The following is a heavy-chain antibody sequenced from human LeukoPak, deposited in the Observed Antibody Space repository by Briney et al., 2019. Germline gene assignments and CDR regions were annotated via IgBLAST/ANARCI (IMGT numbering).Heavy chain of an antibody. CDR2: ISSSGSTI. Sequence: GGSLRLSCAASGFTFSSYEMNWVRQAPGKGLEWVTYISSSGSTIYYADSVKGRFTISRDNAKNSLYLQMNSLRAEDTAVYYCARGHLDFRLWGQGTLVTVSS. J-gene: IGHJ4*02. V-gene: IGHV3-48*03. CDR3: ARGHLDFRL. CDR1: GFTFSSYE. D-gene: IGHD3-3*01.